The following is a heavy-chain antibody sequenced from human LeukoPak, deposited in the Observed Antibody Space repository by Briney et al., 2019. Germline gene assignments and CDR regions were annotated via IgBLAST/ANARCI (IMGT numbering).Heavy chain of an antibody. CDR3: TTDRATYYDFWSGSR. Sequence: GGSLRFSCAASGFTFSNTWMSWVRQAPGKGLEWVGQTKSKTDGGTTDYAAPVKGRFTISRDDSKNTLYLQMNSLKTEDTAVYFCTTDRATYYDFWSGSRWGQGTLVTVSS. CDR1: GFTFSNTW. CDR2: TKSKTDGGTT. J-gene: IGHJ4*02. D-gene: IGHD3-3*01. V-gene: IGHV3-15*01.